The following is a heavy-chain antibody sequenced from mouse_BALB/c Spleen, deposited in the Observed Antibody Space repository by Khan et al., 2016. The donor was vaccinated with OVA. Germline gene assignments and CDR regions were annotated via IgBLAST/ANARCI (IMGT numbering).Heavy chain of an antibody. CDR3: ALIYYYGTGFDF. CDR1: DYSFTDYN. D-gene: IGHD1-1*01. Sequence: VQLQQSGPELVKPGTSVKVSYKASDYSFTDYNMFWVKQSLGKSLEWIGYIDPYNGGTNYNQKFEGKATLTVDKSSSTAFMHLNSLTSEDSAVYYCALIYYYGTGFDFWGQGTTLTVSS. CDR2: IDPYNGGT. V-gene: IGHV1S135*01. J-gene: IGHJ2*01.